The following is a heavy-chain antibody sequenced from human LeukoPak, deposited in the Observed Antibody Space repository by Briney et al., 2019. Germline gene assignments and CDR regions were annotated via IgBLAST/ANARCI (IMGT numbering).Heavy chain of an antibody. D-gene: IGHD6-19*01. V-gene: IGHV4-34*01. Sequence: SETLSLTCAVYGGSFSGYYWSWLRQPPGKGLEWIGEINHSGSTNYNPSLKSRVTISVDTSKNQFSLKLSSVTAADTAVYYCARERRRQQWLVVGFDYWGQGTLVTVSS. CDR1: GGSFSGYY. J-gene: IGHJ4*02. CDR2: INHSGST. CDR3: ARERRRQQWLVVGFDY.